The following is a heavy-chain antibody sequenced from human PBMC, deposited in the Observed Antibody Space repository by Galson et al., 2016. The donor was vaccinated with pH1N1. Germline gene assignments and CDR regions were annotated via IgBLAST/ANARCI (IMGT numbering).Heavy chain of an antibody. D-gene: IGHD1-26*01. CDR2: IIPMFGTA. J-gene: IGHJ5*02. V-gene: IGHV1-69*05. CDR3: ARQRVGWERGGGWFDP. CDR1: GGTFSSYA. Sequence: SVKVSCKASGGTFSSYAISWVRQAPGQGLEWMGGIIPMFGTANYAQKFQGRVTITTDDSTSTAYMELRRLRSEDTAVYYFARQRVGWERGGGWFDPWGQGTLVTVSS.